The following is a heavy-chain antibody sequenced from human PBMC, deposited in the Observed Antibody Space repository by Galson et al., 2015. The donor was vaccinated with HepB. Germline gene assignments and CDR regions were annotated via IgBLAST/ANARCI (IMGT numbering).Heavy chain of an antibody. Sequence: SVKVSCKVSGYTLTELSMHWVRQAPGKGLEWMGGFDPEDGETIYAQKFQGRVTMTEDTSTDTAYMELSSLRSEDTAVYYCATGSGSYARRGISGMDVWVQGTTVTVSS. V-gene: IGHV1-24*01. CDR3: ATGSGSYARRGISGMDV. D-gene: IGHD1-26*01. CDR2: FDPEDGET. J-gene: IGHJ6*02. CDR1: GYTLTELS.